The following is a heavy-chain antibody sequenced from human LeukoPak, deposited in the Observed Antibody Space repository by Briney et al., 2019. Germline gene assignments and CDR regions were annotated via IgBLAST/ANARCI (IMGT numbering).Heavy chain of an antibody. CDR2: IWHDGSNK. D-gene: IGHD5-18*01. CDR3: AREGRGYSYAFEY. J-gene: IGHJ4*02. V-gene: IGHV3-33*07. CDR1: GFTFDTFG. Sequence: GGSLRLSCLASGFTFDTFGMYWARQAPGKGLEWVAVIWHDGSNKYYTDSVKGRFTISRDNGQNTLYLQMNSLRAEDTAVYYCAREGRGYSYAFEYWGQGTLVTVSS.